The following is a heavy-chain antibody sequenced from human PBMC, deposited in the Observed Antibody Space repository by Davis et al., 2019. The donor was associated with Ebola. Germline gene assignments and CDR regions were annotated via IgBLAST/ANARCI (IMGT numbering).Heavy chain of an antibody. V-gene: IGHV4-31*03. Sequence: PSETLSLTCTVSGGSISRGGSYWTWIRQHPGKGLEWIGYIYYSGSTYYKPSLKSRVTISLDTSTNHFSLNLYSVTAADTAVYYCARDLRYDSSGYDYYFYMDVWGKGTTVTVSS. D-gene: IGHD3-22*01. CDR3: ARDLRYDSSGYDYYFYMDV. CDR1: GGSISRGGSY. J-gene: IGHJ6*03. CDR2: IYYSGST.